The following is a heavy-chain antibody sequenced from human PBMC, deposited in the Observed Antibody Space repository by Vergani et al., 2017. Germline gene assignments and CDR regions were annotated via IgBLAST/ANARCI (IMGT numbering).Heavy chain of an antibody. CDR2: INWNGGST. CDR3: ARRDSSSPALDY. D-gene: IGHD6-6*01. V-gene: IGHV3-20*04. CDR1: GFLFSDYW. Sequence: EVQLVESGGGLVQPGGSLRLSCAASGFLFSDYWLNWVRQSPGGGLEWVSGINWNGGSTGYADSVKGRFTISRENAKNSLYLQMNGLRAGDTAVYYCARRDSSSPALDYWGQGTLVTVSS. J-gene: IGHJ4*02.